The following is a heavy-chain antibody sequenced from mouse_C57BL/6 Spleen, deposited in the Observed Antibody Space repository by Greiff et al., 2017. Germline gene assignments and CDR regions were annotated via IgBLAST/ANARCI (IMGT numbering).Heavy chain of an antibody. D-gene: IGHD4-1*01. CDR3: AGSLGGGYFDY. Sequence: DVLLVESGGGLVKPGASVKLSCAASGFTFSSYAMPWVRQTPEKRLEWVATISDGGSYTYYPDNVKGRFTISRDKAKTNHYLQMSQLKSEDTAMYYCAGSLGGGYFDYWGQGTTLTVSS. J-gene: IGHJ2*01. CDR2: ISDGGSYT. V-gene: IGHV5-4*01. CDR1: GFTFSSYA.